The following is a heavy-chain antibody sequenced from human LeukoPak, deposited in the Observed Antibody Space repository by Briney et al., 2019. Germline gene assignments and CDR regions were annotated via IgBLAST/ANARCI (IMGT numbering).Heavy chain of an antibody. CDR3: ARNRGGPSIVATIIGGFDY. J-gene: IGHJ4*02. CDR2: IYHSGST. Sequence: SETLSLTCTVSGYSISSGYYWGWIRPPPGKGLEWIGIIYHSGSTYYNPSLKSRVTISGDTSKNQFSLKLSSVTAADTAVYYCARNRGGPSIVATIIGGFDYWGQGTLVTVSS. D-gene: IGHD5-12*01. V-gene: IGHV4-38-2*02. CDR1: GYSISSGYY.